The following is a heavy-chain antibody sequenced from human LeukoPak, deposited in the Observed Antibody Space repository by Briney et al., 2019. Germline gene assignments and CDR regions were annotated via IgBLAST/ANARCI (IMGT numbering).Heavy chain of an antibody. CDR3: AREGSSGPYNWFDP. V-gene: IGHV4-59*11. CDR1: GDSINSHY. J-gene: IGHJ5*02. D-gene: IGHD6-19*01. CDR2: VYNSRST. Sequence: PSETLSLTCNVSGDSINSHYWSWIRQPPGKGLEWIGYVYNSRSTNYNPSLKSRVTISEDKSKNQPSLRLTSVTAADTAVYYCAREGSSGPYNWFDPWGQGILVTVSS.